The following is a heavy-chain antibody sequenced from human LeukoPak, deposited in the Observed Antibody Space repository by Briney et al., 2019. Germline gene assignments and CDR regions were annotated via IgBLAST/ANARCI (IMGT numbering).Heavy chain of an antibody. V-gene: IGHV1-46*01. CDR1: GYTFTSYY. CDR2: MNPDSGDT. CDR3: ARDRCSSTSCYVEGPSDSYNWFDP. D-gene: IGHD2-2*01. Sequence: ASVKVSCKASGYTFTSYYMHWVRQAPGQGLEWMGWMNPDSGDTGYAQKFQGRVTMTRDTSTSTVYMELSSLRSEDTAVYYCARDRCSSTSCYVEGPSDSYNWFDPWGQGTLVTVSS. J-gene: IGHJ5*02.